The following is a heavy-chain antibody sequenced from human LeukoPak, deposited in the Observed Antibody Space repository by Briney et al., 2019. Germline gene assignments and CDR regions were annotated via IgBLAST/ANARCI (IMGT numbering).Heavy chain of an antibody. D-gene: IGHD3-3*01. CDR3: ARVRRGNGGLDYDFWSGYPYYFDY. J-gene: IGHJ4*02. V-gene: IGHV1-18*01. Sequence: ASVKVSCKASGYTFTSYGISWVRQAPGQGLEWMGWISAYNGNTNYAQKLQGRVTMTTDTSTSTAYMELRSLRSEDTAVYYCARVRRGNGGLDYDFWSGYPYYFDYWGQGTLVTVSS. CDR2: ISAYNGNT. CDR1: GYTFTSYG.